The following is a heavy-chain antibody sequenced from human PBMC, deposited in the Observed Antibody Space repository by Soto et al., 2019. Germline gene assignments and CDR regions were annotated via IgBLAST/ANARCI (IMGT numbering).Heavy chain of an antibody. CDR3: ARSTSVVATIFDY. Sequence: QVQLQESGPGLVKPSQTLSLTCTVSGGSISSGGYYWSWIRQHPGKVLEWIGYIYYSGHTYYNPSLKSRVTISVDTSKNQFSLKLSSMTAADTAVYYGARSTSVVATIFDYWGQGTLVTVSS. CDR1: GGSISSGGYY. D-gene: IGHD5-12*01. J-gene: IGHJ4*02. V-gene: IGHV4-31*03. CDR2: IYYSGHT.